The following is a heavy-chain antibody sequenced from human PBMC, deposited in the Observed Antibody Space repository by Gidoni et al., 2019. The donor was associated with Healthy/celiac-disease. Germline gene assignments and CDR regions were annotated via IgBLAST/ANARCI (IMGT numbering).Heavy chain of an antibody. V-gene: IGHV3-23*01. J-gene: IGHJ5*02. CDR1: AFTFSSYA. CDR3: AKLWGRGYCSGGSCQPFDP. Sequence: DVQLLASGGGLVQPGGSLRLSCSASAFTFSSYAMSWVRQAPGKGLEGVSAISGSGGSTYYADSVKGRFNISRDNSKNTLYLQMNSLRAEDTAVYYCAKLWGRGYCSGGSCQPFDPWGQGTLVTVSS. CDR2: ISGSGGST. D-gene: IGHD2-15*01.